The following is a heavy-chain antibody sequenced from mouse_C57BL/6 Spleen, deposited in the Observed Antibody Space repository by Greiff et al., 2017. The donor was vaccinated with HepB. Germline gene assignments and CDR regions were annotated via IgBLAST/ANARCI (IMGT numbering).Heavy chain of an antibody. CDR2: ISSGGSYT. Sequence: EVMLVESGGDLVKPGGSLKLSCAASGFTFSSYGMSWVRQTPDKRLEWVATISSGGSYTYYPASVKGRFTISRDNAKNTLYLQMSSLKSEDTALYYCARSSYDYDVTWFAYWGQGTLVTVSA. CDR3: ARSSYDYDVTWFAY. CDR1: GFTFSSYG. D-gene: IGHD2-4*01. J-gene: IGHJ3*01. V-gene: IGHV5-6*01.